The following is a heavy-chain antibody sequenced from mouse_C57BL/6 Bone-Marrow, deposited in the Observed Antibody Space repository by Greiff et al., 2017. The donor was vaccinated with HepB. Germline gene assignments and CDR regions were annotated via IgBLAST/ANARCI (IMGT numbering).Heavy chain of an antibody. CDR3: ARDGNYRDDGMDY. V-gene: IGHV1-19*01. CDR2: INPYNGGT. J-gene: IGHJ4*01. D-gene: IGHD2-1*01. Sequence: VQLKESGPVLVKPGASVKMSCKASGYTFTDYYMNWVKQSHGKSLEWIGVINPYNGGTSYNQKFKGKATLTVDKSSSTAYMELNSLTSEDSAVYYYARDGNYRDDGMDYWGQGTSVTVSS. CDR1: GYTFTDYY.